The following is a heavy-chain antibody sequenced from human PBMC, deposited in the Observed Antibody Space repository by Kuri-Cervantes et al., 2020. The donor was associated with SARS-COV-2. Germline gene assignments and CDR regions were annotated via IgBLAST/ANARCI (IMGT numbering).Heavy chain of an antibody. CDR1: GGSISSSSYY. V-gene: IGHV4-39*01. J-gene: IGHJ3*02. D-gene: IGHD6-19*01. CDR2: MYYSGST. Sequence: SETLSLTCTVSGGSISSSSYYWGWIRQPPGKGLEWIGSMYYSGSTYYNPSLKSRLTISVDTSKNQFSLKLSSVTAADTAVYFCARHYGSGWYHAFDIWGQGTMVTVSS. CDR3: ARHYGSGWYHAFDI.